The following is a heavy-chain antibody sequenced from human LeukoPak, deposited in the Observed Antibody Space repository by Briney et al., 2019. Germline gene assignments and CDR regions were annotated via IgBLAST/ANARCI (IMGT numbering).Heavy chain of an antibody. Sequence: AASVKVSCKASGYTFTNYYIHWVRQAPGQGLEWMGLINPGGGNTNYAQNFQGRVTMTRDTSASTVYMELSSLRSEDTAIYYCVRIRDGYNDAYDIWGQGTVVTVPS. J-gene: IGHJ3*02. V-gene: IGHV1-46*01. CDR3: VRIRDGYNDAYDI. CDR1: GYTFTNYY. CDR2: INPGGGNT. D-gene: IGHD5-24*01.